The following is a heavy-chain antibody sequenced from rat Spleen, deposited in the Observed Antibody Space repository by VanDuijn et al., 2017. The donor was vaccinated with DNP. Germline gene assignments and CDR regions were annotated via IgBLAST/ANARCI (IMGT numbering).Heavy chain of an antibody. CDR1: GFTFSSYW. J-gene: IGHJ2*01. D-gene: IGHD4-3*01. Sequence: EVQLVETGGGLVQPGRSLKLSCVASGFTFSSYWMYWIRQAPGKGLEWVASIKTDGGSTYYPDSVKGRFTISRDNAKNTLYLQMNSLRSEDMATYYCIRWNSGHFDYWGQGVMVTVSS. CDR2: IKTDGGST. V-gene: IGHV5-58*01. CDR3: IRWNSGHFDY.